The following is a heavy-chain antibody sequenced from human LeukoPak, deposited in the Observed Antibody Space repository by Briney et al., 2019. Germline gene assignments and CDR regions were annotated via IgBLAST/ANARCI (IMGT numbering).Heavy chain of an antibody. CDR2: INPSGGST. J-gene: IGHJ4*02. V-gene: IGHV1-46*01. CDR1: GYTFTRYY. CDR3: ARARSDFDY. Sequence: ASVKVSFKASGYTFTRYYIHWVRQAPGQGLEWMGIINPSGGSTNYAQKFQGRVTVTRDTSTNTVYMELSSLRSEDTAVYYCARARSDFDYWGQGTLVTVSS.